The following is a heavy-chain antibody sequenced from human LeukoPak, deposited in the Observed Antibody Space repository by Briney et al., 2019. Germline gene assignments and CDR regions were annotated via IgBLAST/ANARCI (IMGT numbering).Heavy chain of an antibody. D-gene: IGHD2-15*01. CDR3: ASTRQASYLRGYFDY. CDR1: GGTFSSYA. Sequence: SVKVSCKASGGTFSSYAISWVRQAPGQGLEWMGGIIPIFGTANYAQKFQGRVTITTDESTSTAYMELSSLRSEDTAVYYCASTRQASYLRGYFDYWGQGTLVTVSS. CDR2: IIPIFGTA. V-gene: IGHV1-69*05. J-gene: IGHJ4*02.